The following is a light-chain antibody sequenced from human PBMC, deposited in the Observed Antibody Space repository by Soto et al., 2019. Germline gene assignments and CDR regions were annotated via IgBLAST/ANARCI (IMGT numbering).Light chain of an antibody. CDR2: KDS. V-gene: IGLV3-16*01. CDR1: ALPKKY. CDR3: LSADSSGTYLV. J-gene: IGLJ2*01. Sequence: SYELTQPPSVSVSLGQMARITCSGEALPKKYAYWYRQKPGQFPVLVIYKDSERPSGIPERFSGSSSGTIVTLTISGVQAEDEADYYCLSADSSGTYLVFGGGTKVTVL.